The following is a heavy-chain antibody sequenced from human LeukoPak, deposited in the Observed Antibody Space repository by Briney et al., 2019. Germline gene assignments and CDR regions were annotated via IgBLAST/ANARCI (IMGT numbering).Heavy chain of an antibody. D-gene: IGHD5-18*01. CDR1: GYTFSDYW. J-gene: IGHJ2*01. CDR2: VYPGDSDT. V-gene: IGHV5-51*01. Sequence: GESLKISCKASGYTFSDYWIGWVRQMPGQGLEWMGIVYPGDSDTRYSPSFQGQVTISADKSISTAYLQWSSLKASDTAMYYCARHGINTAADWYFDLWGRGTLVTVSS. CDR3: ARHGINTAADWYFDL.